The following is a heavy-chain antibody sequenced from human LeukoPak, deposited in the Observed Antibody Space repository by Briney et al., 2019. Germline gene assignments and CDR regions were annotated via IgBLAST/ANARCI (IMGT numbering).Heavy chain of an antibody. CDR3: TTDPYGGGDLGWFLDY. J-gene: IGHJ4*02. D-gene: IGHD6-19*01. CDR1: GFTFTNAW. CDR2: IKCKTDGGTR. Sequence: PGGSLRLSCAASGFTFTNAWMSWVRQAPGKGLEWVGRIKCKTDGGTRDYAAPVKGRFTISRDDSQNTLYLQMDSLKIEDTGVYYCTTDPYGGGDLGWFLDYWGQGTLVTVSS. V-gene: IGHV3-15*01.